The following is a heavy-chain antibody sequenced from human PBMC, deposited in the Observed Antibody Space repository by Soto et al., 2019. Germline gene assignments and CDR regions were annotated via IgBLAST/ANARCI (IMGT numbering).Heavy chain of an antibody. CDR1: GFSLSTRGVG. V-gene: IGHV2-5*02. CDR3: AHITYVSRSHTTSLDY. J-gene: IGHJ4*01. D-gene: IGHD3-10*01. Sequence: QITLKESGPTLVKPTQTLTLTCTFSGFSLSTRGVGVGWIRQPPGQALGWLALIYWDDDKRYSPSLKSRLTNTKDTTKNQVVLTMTNMDPVDTATYYCAHITYVSRSHTTSLDYWGHGTLVTVSS. CDR2: IYWDDDK.